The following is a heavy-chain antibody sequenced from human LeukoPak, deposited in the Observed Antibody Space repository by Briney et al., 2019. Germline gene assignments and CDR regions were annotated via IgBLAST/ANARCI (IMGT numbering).Heavy chain of an antibody. V-gene: IGHV1-46*02. CDR3: ARDGSYYYDSSGTLGY. D-gene: IGHD3-22*01. CDR2: INPSGGST. J-gene: IGHJ4*02. Sequence: ASVKVSCKASGYTFNGYYIHWVRQAPGQGLEWIGIINPSGGSTSYAQKFQGRVTMTRDTSTSTVYMELSSLRSEDTAVYYCARDGSYYYDSSGTLGYWGQGTLVTVSS. CDR1: GYTFNGYY.